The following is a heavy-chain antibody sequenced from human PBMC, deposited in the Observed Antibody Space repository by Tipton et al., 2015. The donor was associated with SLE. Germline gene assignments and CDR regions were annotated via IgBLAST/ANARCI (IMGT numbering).Heavy chain of an antibody. CDR1: GFTFDDCG. J-gene: IGHJ4*02. D-gene: IGHD6-19*01. CDR3: ARAIAVAGTGLFY. V-gene: IGHV3-11*05. CDR2: ISSSSSYT. Sequence: GSLRLSCAASGFTFDDCGMSWVRQAPGKGLEWVSYISSSSSYTNYADSVKGRFTISRDNAKNSLYLQMNSLRAEDTAVYYCARAIAVAGTGLFYWGQGTLVTVSS.